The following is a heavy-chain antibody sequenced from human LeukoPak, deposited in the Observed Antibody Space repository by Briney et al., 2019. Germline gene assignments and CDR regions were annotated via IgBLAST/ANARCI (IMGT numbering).Heavy chain of an antibody. D-gene: IGHD3-22*01. CDR3: ARPTDYYDSSGCHLDP. CDR1: GYTFTGYY. J-gene: IGHJ5*02. CDR2: INPNRGGT. V-gene: IGHV1-2*02. Sequence: ASVKVSCKASGYTFTGYYMHWVRQAPGQGLEWMGWINPNRGGTNYAQKFQGRVTMTRDTSISTAYMELSRLRSDDTDVYYCARPTDYYDSSGCHLDPWGQGTLVTVSS.